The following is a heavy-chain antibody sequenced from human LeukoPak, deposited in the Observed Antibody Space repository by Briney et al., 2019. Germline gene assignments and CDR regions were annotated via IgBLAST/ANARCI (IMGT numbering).Heavy chain of an antibody. J-gene: IGHJ5*02. Sequence: PSETLSLTCTVSGGSISSSSYYWGWIRQPPGKGLEWIGSIYYSGSTYYNPSLKSRVTISVDTSKNQFSLKLSSVTAADTAVYYCARARVLTGYYIGWFDPWGQGTLVTVSS. V-gene: IGHV4-39*07. CDR3: ARARVLTGYYIGWFDP. CDR2: IYYSGST. CDR1: GGSISSSSYY. D-gene: IGHD3-9*01.